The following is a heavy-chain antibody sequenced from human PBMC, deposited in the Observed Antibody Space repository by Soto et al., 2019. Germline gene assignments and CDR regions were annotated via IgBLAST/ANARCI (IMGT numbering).Heavy chain of an antibody. CDR1: GYTFTSYG. CDR3: ARDETDTALYYYYYGMDV. D-gene: IGHD5-18*01. Sequence: ASVKVSCKASGYTFTSYGISWVRQAPGQGLEWMGWISAYNGNTNYAQKLQGRVTMTTDTSKSTAYMELRSLRSDDTAVYYCARDETDTALYYYYYGMDVWGQGTTVTVSS. V-gene: IGHV1-18*01. CDR2: ISAYNGNT. J-gene: IGHJ6*02.